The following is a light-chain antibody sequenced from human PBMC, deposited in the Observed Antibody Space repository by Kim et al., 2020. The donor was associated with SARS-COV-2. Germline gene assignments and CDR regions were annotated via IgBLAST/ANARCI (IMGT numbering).Light chain of an antibody. CDR1: PVIGSY. CDR3: QQLNSYPPLT. J-gene: IGKJ5*01. Sequence: SVGDRVTFPCLASPVIGSYFAWSQQSPGKAPKLLPYAVSTLQSGVPSKFSGGGSGTDFTLPFTTLHPKDLASYYCQQLNSYPPLTLCQGTRLGIK. V-gene: IGKV1-9*01. CDR2: AVS.